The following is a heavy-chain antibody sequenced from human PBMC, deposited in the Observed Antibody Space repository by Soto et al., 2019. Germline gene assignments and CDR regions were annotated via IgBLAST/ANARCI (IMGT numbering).Heavy chain of an antibody. CDR1: CGSIGSGDPS. CDR3: DREGAASHTYYSATDV. J-gene: IGHJ6*02. D-gene: IGHD3-16*01. Sequence: LALSCPVSCGSIGSGDPSWSWSRQPPCKGLEGIGYIYYDGSTYYNPSLTSRVTISVDTSKNQFSLKLNSMTAADTAVYYRDREGAASHTYYSATDVWGQGTTPTDSS. CDR2: IYYDGST. V-gene: IGHV4-30-4*01.